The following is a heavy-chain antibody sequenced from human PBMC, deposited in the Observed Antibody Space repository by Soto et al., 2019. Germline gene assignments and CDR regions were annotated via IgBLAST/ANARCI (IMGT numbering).Heavy chain of an antibody. CDR3: AGGYYFAMEV. CDR1: GFPFNGSA. CDR2: VRSKGNSYAT. Sequence: EVQLVESGGGLVQPGGSLKLSCAAFGFPFNGSAMHWVRQASGKGLEWVGRVRSKGNSYATAYAASVKGRFTISRDDSKNTAYLQMKSLKSEDTAVYYCAGGYYFAMEVWGQGTTVIVSS. D-gene: IGHD3-16*01. V-gene: IGHV3-73*02. J-gene: IGHJ6*02.